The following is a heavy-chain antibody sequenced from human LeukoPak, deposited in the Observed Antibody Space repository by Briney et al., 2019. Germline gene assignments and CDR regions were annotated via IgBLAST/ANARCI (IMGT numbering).Heavy chain of an antibody. CDR1: GFTVSSNY. CDR3: ARGPVYGMDI. J-gene: IGHJ6*01. V-gene: IGHV3-53*04. D-gene: IGHD1-14*01. Sequence: GGSLSLSCAASGFTVSSNYMSWVRQAPGKGLEWVSVIYSGGSTYYADSVKGRFTISRHNSKNTLYLQMNSLRAEDTAVYYCARGPVYGMDISGQGTTGTVSS. CDR2: IYSGGST.